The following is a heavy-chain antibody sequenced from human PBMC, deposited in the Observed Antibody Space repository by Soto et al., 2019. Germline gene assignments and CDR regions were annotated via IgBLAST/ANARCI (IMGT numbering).Heavy chain of an antibody. CDR1: GYTFTSCA. J-gene: IGHJ3*02. V-gene: IGHV1-18*01. CDR2: ISAYNGNT. CDR3: ARHVGASGYAFDI. D-gene: IGHD1-26*01. Sequence: QVQLVQSGAEVKKPGASVKVSCKASGYTFTSCAISWVRQAPGQGLEWLGWISAYNGNTNYAQKVQHRLTMTTDTSTSTAYMERSSLRSDDTAIYYCARHVGASGYAFDIWGQGTMVTVSS.